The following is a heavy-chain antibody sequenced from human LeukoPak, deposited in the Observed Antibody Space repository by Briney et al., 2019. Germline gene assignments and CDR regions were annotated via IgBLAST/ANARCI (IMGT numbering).Heavy chain of an antibody. D-gene: IGHD4-23*01. J-gene: IGHJ4*02. V-gene: IGHV4-59*08. Sequence: SETLSPTCTVSGASIRTYHWSWFRQSPGKGLEWTAAIYDSGYTNYSPSLKSRTTISVDTSNNQFSLRSTSVTAADTAVYYCARLNKAGGSHRDFDCWGQGTLVTVSS. CDR2: IYDSGYT. CDR1: GASIRTYH. CDR3: ARLNKAGGSHRDFDC.